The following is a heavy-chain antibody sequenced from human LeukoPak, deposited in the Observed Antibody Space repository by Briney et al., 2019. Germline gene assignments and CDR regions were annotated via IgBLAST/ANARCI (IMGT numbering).Heavy chain of an antibody. CDR1: GGSVSSYY. J-gene: IGHJ4*02. V-gene: IGHV4-59*02. Sequence: PSQTLSLTCTVSGGSVSSYYWSWLRQPPGKGLEWIGYIYYSGSTNYNPSLKSRVTMSVDTSKNQFSLKLTSVTAADTAVYYCARVSPRRQLLLSVWGQGTLVTVSS. D-gene: IGHD2-2*01. CDR3: ARVSPRRQLLLSV. CDR2: IYYSGST.